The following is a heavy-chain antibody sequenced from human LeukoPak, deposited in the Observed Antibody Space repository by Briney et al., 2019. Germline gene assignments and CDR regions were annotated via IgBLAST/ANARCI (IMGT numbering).Heavy chain of an antibody. J-gene: IGHJ3*02. D-gene: IGHD2-2*01. V-gene: IGHV1-69*02. CDR3: ASSVPAATGEGDAFDI. CDR2: IIPILGIA. Sequence: SVKVSCKASGGTFSSYTISWVRQAPGQGLEWMGRIIPILGIANYAQKFQGRVTITADQSSIKAYMEPTSLRSEDTAVYCGASSVPAATGEGDAFDIWGQGTMVTVSS. CDR1: GGTFSSYT.